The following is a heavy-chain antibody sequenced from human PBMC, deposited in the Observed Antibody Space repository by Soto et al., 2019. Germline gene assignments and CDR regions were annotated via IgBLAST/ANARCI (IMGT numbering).Heavy chain of an antibody. J-gene: IGHJ4*02. CDR1: GITFSSYA. Sequence: GGSLRLSCAASGITFSSYAMSWVRQAPGKGLEWVSVISGSGSTTYYADSVKGRFTISRDNSKNTLYLQMNSLRAEDTAVYYCAKDSIRVRPSDYWGQGTLVTVSS. D-gene: IGHD2-21*01. V-gene: IGHV3-23*01. CDR3: AKDSIRVRPSDY. CDR2: ISGSGSTT.